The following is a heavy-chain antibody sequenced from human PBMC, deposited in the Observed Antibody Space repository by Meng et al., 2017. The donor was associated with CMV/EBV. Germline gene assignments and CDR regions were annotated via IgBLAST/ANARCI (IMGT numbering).Heavy chain of an antibody. V-gene: IGHV3-21*01. Sequence: GESLKISCAVSGFTFSSYSMNWVRQAPGKGLEWVSSISSSSSYIYYADSVKGRFTISRDNAKNSLYLQMNSLRAEDTAVYYCARDKQGVDGYCSSTSCLRDYYGMDVWGQGTTVTVSS. D-gene: IGHD2-2*03. CDR1: GFTFSSYS. CDR2: ISSSSSYI. J-gene: IGHJ6*02. CDR3: ARDKQGVDGYCSSTSCLRDYYGMDV.